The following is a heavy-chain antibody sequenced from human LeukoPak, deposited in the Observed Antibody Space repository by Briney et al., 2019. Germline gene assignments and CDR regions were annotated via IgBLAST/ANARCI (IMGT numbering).Heavy chain of an antibody. J-gene: IGHJ4*02. D-gene: IGHD6-19*01. CDR2: IRYDGRNK. CDR3: AREETVAGSLDY. Sequence: GGSLRLSCAASGFTFSSYGMHWVRQAPGKGLDWVAFIRYDGRNKYYADSVKGRFTISRDNSKNTLYLQMNSLRAEDTAVYYCAREETVAGSLDYWGQGTLVTVSS. V-gene: IGHV3-30*02. CDR1: GFTFSSYG.